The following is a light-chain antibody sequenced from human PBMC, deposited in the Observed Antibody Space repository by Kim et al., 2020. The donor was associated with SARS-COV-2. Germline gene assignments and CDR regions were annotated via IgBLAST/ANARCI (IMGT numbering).Light chain of an antibody. J-gene: IGKJ3*01. Sequence: DIQMTQSPSSLSASVGDRVTITYRASQRIRDHLNWYQQQPGKAPKLLIYAASNLQTGVPSRFSGTASGTDFTLTISSLQPEDFATYYCQQSFSIPYTFGPGNKVDIK. CDR3: QQSFSIPYT. CDR1: QRIRDH. CDR2: AAS. V-gene: IGKV1-39*01.